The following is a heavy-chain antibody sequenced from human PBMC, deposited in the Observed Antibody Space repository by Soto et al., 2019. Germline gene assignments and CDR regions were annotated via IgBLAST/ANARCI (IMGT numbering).Heavy chain of an antibody. CDR2: INPSGGST. V-gene: IGHV1-46*01. D-gene: IGHD3-3*01. CDR3: ARRGGITIFVVVITPPYSDGRDV. CDR1: GYTFTSYY. J-gene: IGHJ6*02. Sequence: ASVKASCKASGYTFTSYYMHWVRQAPGQGLEWMGIINPSGGSTSYAQKFQGRVTMTRDTSTSTVYMELSSLRSEATAVYYSARRGGITIFVVVITPPYSDGRDVGADGTTVTFYS.